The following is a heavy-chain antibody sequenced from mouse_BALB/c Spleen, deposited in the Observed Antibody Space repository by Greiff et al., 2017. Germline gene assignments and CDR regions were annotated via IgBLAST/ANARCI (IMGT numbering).Heavy chain of an antibody. J-gene: IGHJ4*01. Sequence: DVKLQESGGGLVQPGGSRKLSCAASGFTFSSFGMHWVRQAPEKGLEWVAYISSGSSTIYYADTVKGRFTISRDNPKNTLFLQMTSLRSEDTAMYYCARGGYGYAMDYWGQGTSVTVSS. V-gene: IGHV5-17*02. CDR3: ARGGYGYAMDY. D-gene: IGHD2-14*01. CDR1: GFTFSSFG. CDR2: ISSGSSTI.